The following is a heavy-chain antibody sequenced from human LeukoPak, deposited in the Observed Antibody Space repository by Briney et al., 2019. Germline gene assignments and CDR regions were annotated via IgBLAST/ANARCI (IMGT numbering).Heavy chain of an antibody. D-gene: IGHD3-22*01. CDR2: ISAYNGNT. CDR1: GYTFTSYG. CDR3: ARYRSPYYYDSSGHDFGGY. J-gene: IGHJ4*02. Sequence: ASVKVSCKASGYTFTSYGISWVRQAPGQGLEWMGWISAYNGNTNYAQKLQGRVTMTTDTSTSTAYMELRSLRSDDTAVYYCARYRSPYYYDSSGHDFGGYWGQGTLVTVSS. V-gene: IGHV1-18*01.